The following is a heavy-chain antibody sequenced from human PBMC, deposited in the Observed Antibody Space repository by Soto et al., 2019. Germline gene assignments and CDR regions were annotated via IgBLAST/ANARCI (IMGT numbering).Heavy chain of an antibody. J-gene: IGHJ4*02. CDR3: DRADGGGYAPTFDY. Sequence: PSETLSLTCTVSGGSISSGDYYWSWIRQPPGKGLEWIGYIYYSGSTYYNPSLKSRVTISVDTSKNQFSLKLSSVTAAATAVYYWDRADGGGYAPTFDYWGQGTQVTVPQ. CDR1: GGSISSGDYY. V-gene: IGHV4-30-4*01. CDR2: IYYSGST. D-gene: IGHD5-12*01.